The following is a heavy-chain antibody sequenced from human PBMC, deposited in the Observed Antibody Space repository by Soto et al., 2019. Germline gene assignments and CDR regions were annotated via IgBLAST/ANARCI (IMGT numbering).Heavy chain of an antibody. Sequence: ASVKVSCKASGYTFTGYYMHWVRQAPGQGLEWMGWINPNSGGTNYAQKFQGWVTMTRDTSISTAYMELSRLRSDDTAVYYCASSVPIKLYGDYEFYGMDVWGQGTTVTVSS. CDR1: GYTFTGYY. CDR3: ASSVPIKLYGDYEFYGMDV. V-gene: IGHV1-2*04. CDR2: INPNSGGT. D-gene: IGHD4-17*01. J-gene: IGHJ6*02.